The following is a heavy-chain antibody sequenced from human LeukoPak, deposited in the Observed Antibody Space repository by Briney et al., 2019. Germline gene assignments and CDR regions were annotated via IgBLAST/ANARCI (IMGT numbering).Heavy chain of an antibody. CDR3: ATDLNHYVWGSYYWTLKNY. CDR2: FDPEDGET. D-gene: IGHD3-16*01. Sequence: GASVKVSCKVSGYTLTELSMHWVRQAPGKGLEWMGGFDPEDGETINAQKFQGRVTMTEDTSTDTAYMELSSLRSEDTAVYYCATDLNHYVWGSYYWTLKNYWGQGTLVTVSS. J-gene: IGHJ4*02. CDR1: GYTLTELS. V-gene: IGHV1-24*01.